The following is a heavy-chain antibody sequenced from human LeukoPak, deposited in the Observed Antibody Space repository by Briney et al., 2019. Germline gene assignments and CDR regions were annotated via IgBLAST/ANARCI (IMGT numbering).Heavy chain of an antibody. CDR2: ISVSGAAT. Sequence: PGGSLRLSCAPSGFTFSTYAMSWVRQAPGKGLEWVSSISVSGAATYYADSVKGRFTISRDNSKDTLFLQMNSLRGDDTAVYYCAKVPRTGTYYYFDSWGQGTLVSVSS. J-gene: IGHJ4*02. V-gene: IGHV3-23*01. CDR3: AKVPRTGTYYYFDS. D-gene: IGHD1-26*01. CDR1: GFTFSTYA.